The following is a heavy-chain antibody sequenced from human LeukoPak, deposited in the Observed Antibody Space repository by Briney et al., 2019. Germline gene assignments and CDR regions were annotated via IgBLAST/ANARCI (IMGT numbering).Heavy chain of an antibody. CDR3: AKDKSGEFDY. V-gene: IGHV3-30*18. Sequence: GRSLILSCAASGFTFSSYGMHWVRQAPGKGLEWVAVISYDGSNKYYADSVKGRFTISRDNSKNTLYLQMNSLRAEDTAVYYGAKDKSGEFDYWGQGTLVTVSS. J-gene: IGHJ4*02. D-gene: IGHD1-26*01. CDR1: GFTFSSYG. CDR2: ISYDGSNK.